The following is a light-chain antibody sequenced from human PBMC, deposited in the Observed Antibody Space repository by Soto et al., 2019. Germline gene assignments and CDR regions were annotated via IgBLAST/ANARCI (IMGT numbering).Light chain of an antibody. Sequence: DIQMAQSPSTLSAYVGDRVTIACRASQSISSWLAWYQQIPGKAPKLLIYTASSFASGVPSRFSGSGSGTEIPPTISRLQPDDFANYYCQQYNSYSKTFGQGTKVDI. V-gene: IGKV1-5*03. J-gene: IGKJ1*01. CDR3: QQYNSYSKT. CDR1: QSISSW. CDR2: TAS.